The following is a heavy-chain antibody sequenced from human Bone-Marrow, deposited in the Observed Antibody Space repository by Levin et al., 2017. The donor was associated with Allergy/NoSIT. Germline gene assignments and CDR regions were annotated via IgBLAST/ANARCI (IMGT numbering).Heavy chain of an antibody. D-gene: IGHD3-10*01. CDR2: IYHSGST. CDR1: GGSISSGGYS. V-gene: IGHV4-30-2*01. J-gene: IGHJ4*02. CDR3: AKSLWFGAYVDY. Sequence: LRLSCAVSGGSISSGGYSWSWIRQPPGKGLEWIGYIYHSGSTYSNPSLKSRVTISMDRSKNHFSLNLTSVTAADTAVYFCAKSLWFGAYVDYWGQGTLVTVSS.